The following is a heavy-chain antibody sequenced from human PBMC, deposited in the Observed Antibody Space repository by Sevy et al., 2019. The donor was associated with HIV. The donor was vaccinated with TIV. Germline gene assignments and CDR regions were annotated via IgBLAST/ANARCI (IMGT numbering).Heavy chain of an antibody. V-gene: IGHV4-59*08. CDR2: IYYNGHI. CDR1: GASITSLY. J-gene: IGHJ4*02. D-gene: IGHD3-16*01. Sequence: TLSLTCTVSGASITSLYWNWIRQPPGKGLEWIANIYYNGHINYNPSLKSRVTLSLDTSKNQFSLRLSSVNAADTAMYYCAGENAWGRGYSWGQGTLVTVSS. CDR3: AGENAWGRGYS.